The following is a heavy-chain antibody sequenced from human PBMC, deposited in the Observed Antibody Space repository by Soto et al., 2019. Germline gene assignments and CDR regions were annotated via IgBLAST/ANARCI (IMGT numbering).Heavy chain of an antibody. J-gene: IGHJ5*02. CDR1: GFTFSSYA. CDR2: ISGSGSST. D-gene: IGHD4-4*01. V-gene: IGHV3-23*01. Sequence: GGSLRLSCAASGFTFSSYAMSWVRQAPGKGLEWVSAISGSGSSTYYADSVKGRFTISRDNSKNTLYLQMNSLRAEDTAVYYCAKSPANDYSNSWFDPWGQGTLVTVSS. CDR3: AKSPANDYSNSWFDP.